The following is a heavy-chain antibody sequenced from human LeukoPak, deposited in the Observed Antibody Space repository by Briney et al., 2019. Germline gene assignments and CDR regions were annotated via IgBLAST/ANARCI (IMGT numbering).Heavy chain of an antibody. CDR3: AGAYVWGSYRSDY. V-gene: IGHV3-23*01. D-gene: IGHD3-16*02. Sequence: GGSLRLSCAASGFTFSSYAMSWVRQAPGKGLEWVSAISGSGGSTYYADSVKGRFTIFRDNSKNTLYLQMNSLRAEDTAVYYCAGAYVWGSYRSDYWGQGTLVTVSS. CDR1: GFTFSSYA. J-gene: IGHJ4*02. CDR2: ISGSGGST.